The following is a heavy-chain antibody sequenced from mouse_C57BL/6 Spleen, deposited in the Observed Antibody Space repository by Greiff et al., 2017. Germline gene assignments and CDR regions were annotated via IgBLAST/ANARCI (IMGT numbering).Heavy chain of an antibody. D-gene: IGHD1-1*01. CDR3: AREGGYYYGSTLYAMDY. CDR1: GYSFTDYN. Sequence: VQLKESGPELVKPGASVKISCKASGYSFTDYNMNWVKQSNGKSLEWIGVINPNYGTTSYNQKFKGKATLTVDQSSSTAYMQLNSLTSEDSAVYYCAREGGYYYGSTLYAMDYWGQGTSVTVSS. CDR2: INPNYGTT. J-gene: IGHJ4*01. V-gene: IGHV1-39*01.